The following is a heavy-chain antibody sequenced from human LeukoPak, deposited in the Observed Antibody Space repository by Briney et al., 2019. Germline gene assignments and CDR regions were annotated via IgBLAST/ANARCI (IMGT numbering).Heavy chain of an antibody. Sequence: GGSLRLSCAASGFTFDDYGMSWVRQAPGKGLEWVSSISGSGRTYYADSVRGRVTCSRDDSKSAVSLVMNSLRAEDTAVYYCAKDFGDFYPPLFDSWGHGTLVTVSS. CDR3: AKDFGDFYPPLFDS. CDR2: ISGSGRT. V-gene: IGHV3-23*01. J-gene: IGHJ4*01. D-gene: IGHD4-17*01. CDR1: GFTFDDYG.